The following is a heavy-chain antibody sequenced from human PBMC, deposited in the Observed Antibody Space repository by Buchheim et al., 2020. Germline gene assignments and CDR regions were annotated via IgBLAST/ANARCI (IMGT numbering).Heavy chain of an antibody. CDR3: ARRYYHDSSGGFDP. V-gene: IGHV4-61*02. CDR2: IYASGST. Sequence: QVQLQESGPGLVKPSQTLSLTCTVSGGSISSGTYYWSWIRQPAGKGLEWIGRIYASGSTNYNPSLKRRVTISVDTSKNQFSLMLTSVTAADTAVYYCARRYYHDSSGGFDPWGQGTL. J-gene: IGHJ5*02. CDR1: GGSISSGTYY. D-gene: IGHD3-22*01.